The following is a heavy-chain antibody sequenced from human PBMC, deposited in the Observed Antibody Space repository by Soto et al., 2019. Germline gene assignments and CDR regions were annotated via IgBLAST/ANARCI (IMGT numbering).Heavy chain of an antibody. J-gene: IGHJ6*04. V-gene: IGHV4-4*02. Sequence: SETLSLTCAVSGGSISNSSWWSLLRQPPGKGLEWIGEIYHSGSTNYNPSLKSRVTISVDKSKNTFSLKRSSVTAADTAVYYCARGKAAGTDYYYGMDVWGKGTTVTVSS. CDR3: ARGKAAGTDYYYGMDV. D-gene: IGHD6-13*01. CDR1: GGSISNSSW. CDR2: IYHSGST.